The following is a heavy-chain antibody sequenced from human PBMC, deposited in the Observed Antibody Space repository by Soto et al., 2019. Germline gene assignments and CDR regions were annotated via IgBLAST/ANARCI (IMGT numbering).Heavy chain of an antibody. V-gene: IGHV4-39*01. Sequence: SETLSLTCTVSGGSISSSPYFWGWIRQPPGRGLEWIGGIDYRGTTYYNASLKSRVTLSLDTSKNQFSLKVNSLTAADTAVYFCSRRAPEGFDPWGQGTLVTV. CDR3: SRRAPEGFDP. CDR1: GGSISSSPYF. J-gene: IGHJ5*02. CDR2: IDYRGTT.